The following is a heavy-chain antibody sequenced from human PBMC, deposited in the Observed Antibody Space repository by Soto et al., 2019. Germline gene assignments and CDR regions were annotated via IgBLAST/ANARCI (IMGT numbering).Heavy chain of an antibody. Sequence: QVQLQESGPGLVKPSEPLSLTCTVSGGSISSYYWSWIRQPPGKGLEWIGYIYYSGSTNYNPSLKSRVTTSVDTSKSQFSLKLSCVTAADTAVYYCVREGYDSRNYYYCGMDVWGQGTTVTVSS. CDR3: VREGYDSRNYYYCGMDV. J-gene: IGHJ6*02. CDR2: IYYSGST. CDR1: GGSISSYY. V-gene: IGHV4-59*01. D-gene: IGHD3-22*01.